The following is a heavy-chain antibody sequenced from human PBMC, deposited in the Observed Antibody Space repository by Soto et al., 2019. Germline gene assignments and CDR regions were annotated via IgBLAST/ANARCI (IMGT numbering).Heavy chain of an antibody. CDR3: ARQAARVSIFGGDYYHGMDV. D-gene: IGHD3-10*01. Sequence: KTSETLSLTCSVSGASINSSRNFWGWIRQPPGKGLEWIGSFFYTGTTYFNPSLESRVTISVDTSKNQFSLRLGSLTAADTAVYYCARQAARVSIFGGDYYHGMDVWGQGTTVTVSS. J-gene: IGHJ6*02. CDR2: FFYTGTT. V-gene: IGHV4-39*01. CDR1: GASINSSRNF.